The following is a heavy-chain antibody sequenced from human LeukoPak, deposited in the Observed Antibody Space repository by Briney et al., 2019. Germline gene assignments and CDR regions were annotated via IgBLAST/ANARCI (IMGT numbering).Heavy chain of an antibody. CDR1: GFTFSSYW. Sequence: GGSLGLSCAASGFTFSSYWMSWVRQAPGKGLEWVANIKQDGSEKYYVDSVKGRFTISRDNAKNSLYLQMNSLRAEDTAVYYCARRTFGGDYDYVWGSYRSNGYFDYWGQGTLVTVSS. CDR2: IKQDGSEK. CDR3: ARRTFGGDYDYVWGSYRSNGYFDY. J-gene: IGHJ4*02. V-gene: IGHV3-7*01. D-gene: IGHD3-16*02.